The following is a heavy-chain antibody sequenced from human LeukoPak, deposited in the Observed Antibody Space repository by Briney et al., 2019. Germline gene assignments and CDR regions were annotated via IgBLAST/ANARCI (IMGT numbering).Heavy chain of an antibody. D-gene: IGHD1-26*01. CDR2: ISYDGSNK. CDR3: ARENIVGATSDY. V-gene: IGHV3-30*04. CDR1: GFTFSSYA. J-gene: IGHJ4*02. Sequence: GGSLRLSCAASGFTFSSYAMHWVRQAPGKGLEWVAVISYDGSNKYYADSVKGRFTISRDNSKNTLYLQMNSLRAEDTAVYYCARENIVGATSDYWGQGTLVTVSS.